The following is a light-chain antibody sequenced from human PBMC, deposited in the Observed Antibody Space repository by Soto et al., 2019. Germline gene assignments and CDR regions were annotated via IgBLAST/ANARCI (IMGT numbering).Light chain of an antibody. CDR1: GAYNY. Sequence: QSVLTQPASVSGSPGQSITISCTGSGAYNYVSWFQQHPGKAPKLIIYEVSNRPSGVSNRFSGSKSGNTASLTISGLQAADEADYFCSSYTGSSTLGWVFGGGTKLTVL. V-gene: IGLV2-14*01. CDR2: EVS. CDR3: SSYTGSSTLGWV. J-gene: IGLJ3*02.